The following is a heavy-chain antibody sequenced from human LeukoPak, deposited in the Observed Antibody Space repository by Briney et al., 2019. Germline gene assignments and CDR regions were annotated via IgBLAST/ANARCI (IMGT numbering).Heavy chain of an antibody. D-gene: IGHD1-26*01. J-gene: IGHJ6*03. Sequence: GASVKVSCKASGYTFTGYYMHWVRQAPGQGLGWMGWINPNSGGTDYAQKFQGRVTMTRDTSISTAYMELSRLRSDDTAVYYCARGSAYSGSYYYYYYMDVWGKGTTVTVSS. V-gene: IGHV1-2*02. CDR3: ARGSAYSGSYYYYYYMDV. CDR2: INPNSGGT. CDR1: GYTFTGYY.